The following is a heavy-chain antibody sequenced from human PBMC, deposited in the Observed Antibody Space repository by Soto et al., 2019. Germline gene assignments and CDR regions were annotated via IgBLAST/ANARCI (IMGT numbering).Heavy chain of an antibody. CDR3: ARVDWNYGLARFVMDV. J-gene: IGHJ6*01. Sequence: GAALKISWAGGGSSFSNYLINWGRQLGGKGLEWKGRIEPSESHPDYSPSFQGQGTISADKSINTAYLEWSSLRASDTAIYYCARVDWNYGLARFVMDVWGPGTTGTLSS. V-gene: IGHV5-10-1*04. D-gene: IGHD1-7*01. CDR1: GSSFSNYL. CDR2: IEPSESHP.